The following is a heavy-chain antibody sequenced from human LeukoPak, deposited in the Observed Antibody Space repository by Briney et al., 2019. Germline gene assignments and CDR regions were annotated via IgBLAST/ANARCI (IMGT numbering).Heavy chain of an antibody. V-gene: IGHV1-2*02. CDR1: GYTFTGYY. Sequence: ASVKVSCKTSGYTFTGYYMHWVRQAPGQGLEWMGWINPNSGGTNYAQKLQGRVTMTTDTSTSTAYMELRSLRSDDTAGYYCARSGSYTPIPAYWCQGTLVTVSS. CDR3: ARSGSYTPIPAY. D-gene: IGHD1-26*01. J-gene: IGHJ4*02. CDR2: INPNSGGT.